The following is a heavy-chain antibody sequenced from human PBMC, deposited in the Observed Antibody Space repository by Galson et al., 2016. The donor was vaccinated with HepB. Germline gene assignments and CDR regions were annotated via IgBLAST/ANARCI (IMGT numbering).Heavy chain of an antibody. CDR1: GYTFTSYA. D-gene: IGHD6-6*01. Sequence: QSGAEVKKPGESLKISCKASGYTFTSYAFGWVRQAPGQGLEWMGWISAYNHNTNYAQKFQGRVTLTTDTSTSTAYMELRSLRSDDTAMYYCARDTRPHGFDFWGQGTMVTVSS. J-gene: IGHJ3*01. CDR2: ISAYNHNT. V-gene: IGHV1-18*04. CDR3: ARDTRPHGFDF.